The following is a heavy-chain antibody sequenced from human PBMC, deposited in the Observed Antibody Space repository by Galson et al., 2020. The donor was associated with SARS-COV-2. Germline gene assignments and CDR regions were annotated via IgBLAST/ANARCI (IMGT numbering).Heavy chain of an antibody. V-gene: IGHV2-5*02. D-gene: IGHD6-19*01. Sequence: SGPTLVKPTQTLTLTCTFSGFSLSTSGVGAGWLRQPPGKALEWLALIYWDDDKRYTPSLQSRLTITKDTSKNQVVLTMTNMDPVDTATYYCAHRGSSGWWGDYFDYWGQGTLVTVSS. CDR3: AHRGSSGWWGDYFDY. CDR2: IYWDDDK. CDR1: GFSLSTSGVG. J-gene: IGHJ4*02.